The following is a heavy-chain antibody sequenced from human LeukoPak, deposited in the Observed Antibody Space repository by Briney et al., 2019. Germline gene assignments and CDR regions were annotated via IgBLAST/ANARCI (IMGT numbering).Heavy chain of an antibody. J-gene: IGHJ4*02. Sequence: GGSLRLSCAASGFNFTSYAMSWVRQAPGKGLEWVSAITGSGGSTYYADSVKGRFTISRDNSKNTLYLQINSLTVDDAALYYCARGGVYIGSFFDYWGQGTLVTVSS. V-gene: IGHV3-23*01. CDR1: GFNFTSYA. CDR2: ITGSGGST. D-gene: IGHD1-26*01. CDR3: ARGGVYIGSFFDY.